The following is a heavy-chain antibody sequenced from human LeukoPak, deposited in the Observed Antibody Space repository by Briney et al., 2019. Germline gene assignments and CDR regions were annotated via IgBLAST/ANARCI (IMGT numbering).Heavy chain of an antibody. CDR1: GFTFSSYW. CDR2: MNQDGSEK. J-gene: IGHJ3*02. V-gene: IGHV3-7*01. Sequence: GGSLRLSCAASGFTFSSYWMSWVRQAPGKGLESVANMNQDGSEKYYVDSMKGRFTISRDNAKNSLYLQINSLRAEDTAVYYCARAHLTGVDIWGHGTMVTVSS. CDR3: ARAHLTGVDI.